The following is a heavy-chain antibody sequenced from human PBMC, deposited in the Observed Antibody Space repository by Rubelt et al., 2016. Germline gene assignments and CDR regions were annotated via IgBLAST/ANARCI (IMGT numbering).Heavy chain of an antibody. D-gene: IGHD1-7*01. CDR2: MNPHTGNT. V-gene: IGHV1-8*01. CDR3: ARRGTSVVYYGMGV. CDR1: GYTFTSSD. Sequence: ASVKVSCKASGYTFTSSDINWVRQATGQRLEWMGWMNPHTGNTGYAQKFQGRVTMTRSTSINTAYMELSRLRSDDTAVYYCARRGTSVVYYGMGVWGQGTTVTVSS. J-gene: IGHJ6*02.